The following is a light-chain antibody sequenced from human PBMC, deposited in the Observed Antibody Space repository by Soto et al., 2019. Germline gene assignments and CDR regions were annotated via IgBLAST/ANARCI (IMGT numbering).Light chain of an antibody. J-gene: IGKJ5*01. V-gene: IGKV3-11*01. CDR3: QQRSNWPLIT. CDR2: DAS. Sequence: EIVLTQSPATLSLSPGEIATLSCRASQSVSRYLAWYQQKPGQAPRLLIYDASNRATGIPARFSGSGSGTDFTLTISSLEPEDFAVYYCQQRSNWPLITFGQGTRLEIK. CDR1: QSVSRY.